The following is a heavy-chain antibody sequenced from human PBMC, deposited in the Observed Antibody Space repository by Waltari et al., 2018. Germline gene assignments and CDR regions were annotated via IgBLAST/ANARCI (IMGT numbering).Heavy chain of an antibody. D-gene: IGHD2-15*01. J-gene: IGHJ6*02. CDR3: ARDQCSGGSCYRTNYYYGMDV. CDR1: GGTFSSYA. Sequence: QVQLVQSGAEVKKPGSSVKVSCKASGGTFSSYATSRVRRAPGQGLEWMGRIIPILGIANYAQKFQGRVTITADKSTSTAYMELSSLRSEDTAVYYCARDQCSGGSCYRTNYYYGMDVWGQGTTVTVSS. CDR2: IIPILGIA. V-gene: IGHV1-69*04.